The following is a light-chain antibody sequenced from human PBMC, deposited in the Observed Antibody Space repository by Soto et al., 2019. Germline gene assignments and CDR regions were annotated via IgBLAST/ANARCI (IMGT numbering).Light chain of an antibody. CDR3: QQRRMWPIT. Sequence: EVVLTQSPVTLSLSPGERATLSCRASQSFRGLLAWYQQQPGPAPRLLIYDAYNRATGIPPRCSGSGSGTDFTLIISRRETEDSVVFYCQQRRMWPITFGQGTRLEIK. CDR1: QSFRGL. J-gene: IGKJ5*01. V-gene: IGKV3-11*01. CDR2: DAY.